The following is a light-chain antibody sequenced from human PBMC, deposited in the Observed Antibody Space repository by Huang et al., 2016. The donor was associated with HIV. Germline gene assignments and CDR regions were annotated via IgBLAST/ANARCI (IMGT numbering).Light chain of an antibody. CDR1: QGISRS. Sequence: IQLTQSPSSRSASVGDRVTITCRASQGISRSLAWYQRQPGEAPKLLIYAASTLESGVPTRFSGCGSGTDFTLTISSLRPEDFATYCCQQLINYPVTFGGGTKVEIK. CDR3: QQLINYPVT. J-gene: IGKJ4*01. V-gene: IGKV1-9*01. CDR2: AAS.